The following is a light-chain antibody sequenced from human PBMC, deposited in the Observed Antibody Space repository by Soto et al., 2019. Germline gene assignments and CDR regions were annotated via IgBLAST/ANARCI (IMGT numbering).Light chain of an antibody. V-gene: IGKV1D-16*01. CDR2: AAS. Sequence: DVQMTQSPSSLSASVGDRVTITCRASQDINSYLAWYQQKPGNAPKSLIYAASSLQTGVPSRFSGSASGTDFTLTISNLQPEDSATYSCQQYNIYPLTFGGGTKVEIK. CDR3: QQYNIYPLT. J-gene: IGKJ4*01. CDR1: QDINSY.